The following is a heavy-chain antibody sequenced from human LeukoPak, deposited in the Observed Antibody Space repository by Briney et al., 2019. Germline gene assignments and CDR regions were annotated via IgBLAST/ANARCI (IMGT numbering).Heavy chain of an antibody. V-gene: IGHV1-2*02. J-gene: IGHJ4*02. Sequence: ASVKVSCKASGYTFTGYYMHWERQAPGQGLEWMGWINPNSGGTNYAQKFQGRVTMTRDTSISTAYMELSRLRSDDTAVYYCARDTSGDYYDSSGYRLDYWGQGTLVTVSS. D-gene: IGHD3-22*01. CDR2: INPNSGGT. CDR3: ARDTSGDYYDSSGYRLDY. CDR1: GYTFTGYY.